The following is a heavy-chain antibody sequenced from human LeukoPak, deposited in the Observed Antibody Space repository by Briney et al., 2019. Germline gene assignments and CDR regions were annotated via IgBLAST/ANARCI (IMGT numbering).Heavy chain of an antibody. CDR3: ARRRGYGVLWFGELPNYYYYGMDV. CDR1: GYTFTIYG. J-gene: IGHJ6*04. CDR2: LSAYNGNT. V-gene: IGHV1-18*04. Sequence: SVKVSCNASGYTFTIYGISWVGQAPGQGLEWMGWLSAYNGNTNYAQKLQGRVTMTTDTSTSTAYMELRSLRSDDTAVYYCARRRGYGVLWFGELPNYYYYGMDVWGKGTTVTVSS. D-gene: IGHD3-10*01.